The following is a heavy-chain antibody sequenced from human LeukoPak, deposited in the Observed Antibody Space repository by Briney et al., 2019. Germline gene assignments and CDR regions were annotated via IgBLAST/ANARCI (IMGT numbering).Heavy chain of an antibody. CDR3: ARDRGQLLARDYYDYYYMDV. J-gene: IGHJ6*03. CDR1: GGTFSSYA. V-gene: IGHV1-69*01. D-gene: IGHD2-2*01. Sequence: SVKVSCKASGGTFSSYAISWVRQAPGQGLEWMGGIIPIFGTANYAQKFQGRVTITADESTSTAYMELSSLRSEDTAVYYCARDRGQLLARDYYDYYYMDVWGKGTPVTVSS. CDR2: IIPIFGTA.